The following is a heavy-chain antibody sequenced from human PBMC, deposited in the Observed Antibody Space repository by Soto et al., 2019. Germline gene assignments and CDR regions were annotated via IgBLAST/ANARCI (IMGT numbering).Heavy chain of an antibody. J-gene: IGHJ4*02. Sequence: QITLKESGPTLVKPTQTLTLTCTFSGFSLSTSGVGVGWIRQPPGKALEWLALIYWDDDKRYSPSLKIRLTITKDTSKNQVVLTMTNMDPVDTATYYWAHSGYNYGTARLDYWGQGTLVTVSS. CDR2: IYWDDDK. V-gene: IGHV2-5*02. CDR3: AHSGYNYGTARLDY. D-gene: IGHD5-18*01. CDR1: GFSLSTSGVG.